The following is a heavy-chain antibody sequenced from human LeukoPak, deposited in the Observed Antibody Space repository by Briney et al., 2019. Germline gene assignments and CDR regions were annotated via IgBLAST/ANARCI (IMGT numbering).Heavy chain of an antibody. J-gene: IGHJ4*02. CDR1: GGSISSYY. CDR2: IYHSGST. V-gene: IGHV4-59*12. CDR3: ARESVRPYFDY. D-gene: IGHD2-8*01. Sequence: SETLSLTCTVSGGSISSYYWTWIRQPPGKGLEWIGYIYHSGSTNYNPSLKSRVTISVDTSKNQFSLKLSPVTAADTGVYYCARESVRPYFDYWGQGTLVTVSS.